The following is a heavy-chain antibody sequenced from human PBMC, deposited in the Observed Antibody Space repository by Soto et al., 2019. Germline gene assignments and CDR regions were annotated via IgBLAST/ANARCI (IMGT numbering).Heavy chain of an antibody. D-gene: IGHD6-13*01. V-gene: IGHV4-39*01. Sequence: QLQLQESGPGLVKPSETLSLTCTVSGRSISSSSYYWGWIRQPPGKGLEWIGSIYYSGSTYFNPSPRSRVPISGDTPKNQFSQKRSSVTAADTAVYYCARRRGPRTAAGTCDYWGQGTLVTVSS. CDR1: GRSISSSSYY. J-gene: IGHJ4*02. CDR2: IYYSGST. CDR3: ARRRGPRTAAGTCDY.